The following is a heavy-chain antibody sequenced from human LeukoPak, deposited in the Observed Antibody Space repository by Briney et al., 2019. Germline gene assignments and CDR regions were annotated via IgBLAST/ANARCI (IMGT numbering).Heavy chain of an antibody. Sequence: GGTLRLSCAASGFTFSSYGMSWVRQAPGKGLEWVSAISGSGGSTYYADSVKGRFTISRDNSKNTLYLQMNSLRAEDTAVYYCAKGGCSSTSCYGGHWGQGTLVTVSS. V-gene: IGHV3-23*01. D-gene: IGHD2-2*01. CDR1: GFTFSSYG. CDR2: ISGSGGST. J-gene: IGHJ1*01. CDR3: AKGGCSSTSCYGGH.